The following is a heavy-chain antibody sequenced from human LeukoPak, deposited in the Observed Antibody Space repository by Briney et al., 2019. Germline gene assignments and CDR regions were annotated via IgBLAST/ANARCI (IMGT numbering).Heavy chain of an antibody. V-gene: IGHV3-7*01. CDR1: GFTFTDYW. J-gene: IGHJ4*01. CDR3: ARDGTAAGLYFDL. CDR2: IRQDGSER. Sequence: GGSLRLSCEVSGFTFTDYWMNWVRQAPGKGPEWVASIRQDGSERTYVDSVKGRFTISRDNTKNSLSLQLNGLGAEDTAVYYCARDGTAAGLYFDLWGQGTLVTVSS. D-gene: IGHD6-13*01.